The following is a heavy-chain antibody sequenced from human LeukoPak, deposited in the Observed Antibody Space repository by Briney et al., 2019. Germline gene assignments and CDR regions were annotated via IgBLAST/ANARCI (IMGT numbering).Heavy chain of an antibody. CDR3: ARRVGSAVAGYNYGFGP. D-gene: IGHD6-19*01. V-gene: IGHV4-59*08. CDR2: TSYSGST. J-gene: IGHJ5*02. Sequence: SETLSLTCTVSGGSISVTNYYRSWIRQPPGKGLEWIGHTSYSGSTNYNPSLKSRVTISLDTSENQFSLKLSSVTAADTAIYYCARRVGSAVAGYNYGFGPWGQGTLVTVSS. CDR1: GGSISVTNYY.